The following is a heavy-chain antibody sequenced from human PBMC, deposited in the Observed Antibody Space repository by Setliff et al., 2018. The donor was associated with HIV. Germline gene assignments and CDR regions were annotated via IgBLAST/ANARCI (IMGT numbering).Heavy chain of an antibody. CDR3: AVHYYDSSGYEY. CDR2: IRYDGNNK. Sequence: GGSLRLSCATSGFTFSTYDMHWVRQAPGKGLEWVASIRYDGNNKYYTDSVKGRFTISRDNSQNTLYLQMNSLRAEDTAVYYCAVHYYDSSGYEYWGQGTLVTVSS. V-gene: IGHV3-30*02. D-gene: IGHD3-22*01. CDR1: GFTFSTYD. J-gene: IGHJ4*02.